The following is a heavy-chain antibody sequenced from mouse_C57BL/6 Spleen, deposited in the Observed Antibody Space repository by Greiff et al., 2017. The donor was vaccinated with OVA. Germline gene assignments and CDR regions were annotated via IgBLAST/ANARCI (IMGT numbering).Heavy chain of an antibody. J-gene: IGHJ2*01. D-gene: IGHD3-2*02. CDR3: VRQAAQALYYFDY. CDR2: IRSKSNNYAT. Sequence: EVHLVESGGGLVQPKGSLKLSCAASGFSFNTYAMNWVRQAPGKGLEWVARIRSKSNNYATYYADSVKDRFTISRDDSESMLYLQMNNLKTEDTAMYYCVRQAAQALYYFDYWGQGTTLTVSS. CDR1: GFSFNTYA. V-gene: IGHV10-1*01.